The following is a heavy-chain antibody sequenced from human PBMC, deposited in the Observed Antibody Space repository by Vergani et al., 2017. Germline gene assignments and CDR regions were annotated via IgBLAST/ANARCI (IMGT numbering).Heavy chain of an antibody. CDR3: ARESYDSSGYYGGFVLDY. CDR2: IYYSGST. D-gene: IGHD3-22*01. V-gene: IGHV4-39*02. Sequence: QLQLQESGPGLVKPSATLSLTCSVSGASIRSSNYYWGWIRQPPGKGLEWIASIYYSGSTYYNPSLKSRVTISVDTSKNQFSLKLSSVTAADTAVYYCARESYDSSGYYGGFVLDYWGQGTLVTVSS. CDR1: GASIRSSNYY. J-gene: IGHJ4*02.